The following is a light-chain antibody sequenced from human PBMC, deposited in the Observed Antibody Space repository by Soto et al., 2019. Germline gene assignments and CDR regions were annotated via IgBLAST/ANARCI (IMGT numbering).Light chain of an antibody. Sequence: EIVLTQSPATLSLSPGETATLSCRASQSVSGYIGWYQQKPGQAPRLLIYADSNRATGIPARFSGSGSGTEFTLTISSLQSEDFAVYYCQQYDKRPPWTFGQGTKVDIK. CDR2: ADS. V-gene: IGKV3D-15*01. CDR3: QQYDKRPPWT. CDR1: QSVSGY. J-gene: IGKJ1*01.